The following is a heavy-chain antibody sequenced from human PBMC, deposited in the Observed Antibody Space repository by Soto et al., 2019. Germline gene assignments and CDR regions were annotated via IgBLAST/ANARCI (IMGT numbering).Heavy chain of an antibody. J-gene: IGHJ6*02. CDR1: GCSISSGDYY. V-gene: IGHV4-61*08. CDR2: MYNTGST. CDR3: ARDLWGYCGTDCYPLDV. D-gene: IGHD2-21*02. Sequence: SETLSLTCTVSGCSISSGDYYWGWIRQPPGKGLEWIGYMYNTGSTVYNPSFKSRVTISVDTSKNQFSLKLNSVTAADTAVYYCARDLWGYCGTDCYPLDVWGQGTTVTVSS.